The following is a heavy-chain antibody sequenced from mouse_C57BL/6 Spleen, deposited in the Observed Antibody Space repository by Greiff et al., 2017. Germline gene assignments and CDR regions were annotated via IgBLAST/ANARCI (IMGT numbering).Heavy chain of an antibody. CDR1: GYTFTSYW. J-gene: IGHJ2*01. CDR2: IYPGSGST. V-gene: IGHV1-55*01. D-gene: IGHD1-1*01. Sequence: QVQLQQPGAELVKPGASVKMSCKASGYTFTSYWITWVKQRPGQGLEWIGDIYPGSGSTNYNEKFKSKATLTVDTSSSTAYMQLSSLTSEDSAVYYCALYYGSSYGNYFDYWGQGTTLTVSS. CDR3: ALYYGSSYGNYFDY.